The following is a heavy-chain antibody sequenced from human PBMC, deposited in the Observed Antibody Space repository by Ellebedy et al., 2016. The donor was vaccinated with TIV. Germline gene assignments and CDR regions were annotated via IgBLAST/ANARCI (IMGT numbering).Heavy chain of an antibody. CDR3: ARDIYSEGVRGLTIDY. J-gene: IGHJ4*02. CDR2: ITWNSGSI. CDR1: GFTFDDYA. V-gene: IGHV3-9*03. D-gene: IGHD3-10*02. Sequence: SLKISCAASGFTFDDYAMHWVRQAPGKGLEWVSSITWNSGSIGYADSVKGRFTISRDNAKTSLYLQMNSLRTEDMALYYCARDIYSEGVRGLTIDYWGQGTLVTVSS.